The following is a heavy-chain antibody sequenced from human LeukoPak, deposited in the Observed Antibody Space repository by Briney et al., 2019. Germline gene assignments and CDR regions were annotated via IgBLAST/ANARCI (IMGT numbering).Heavy chain of an antibody. V-gene: IGHV4-34*01. CDR2: INHSGST. CDR1: GGSFSGYY. CDR3: ARQRKGSSWPYYYYYMDV. J-gene: IGHJ6*03. Sequence: PSETLSLTCAVYGGSFSGYYWSWICQPPGKGLEWIGEINHSGSTNYNPSLKSRVTISVDTSKNQFSLKLSSVTAADTAVYYCARQRKGSSWPYYYYYMDVWGKGTTVTISS. D-gene: IGHD6-13*01.